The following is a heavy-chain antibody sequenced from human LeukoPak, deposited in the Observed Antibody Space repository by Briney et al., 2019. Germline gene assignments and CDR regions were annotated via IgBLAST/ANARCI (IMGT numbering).Heavy chain of an antibody. D-gene: IGHD6-19*01. CDR3: AKEDSSGWVYYYYGMDV. Sequence: GGSLRLSCAASGFTFSSYAMHWVRQAPGKGLEWVAVISYDGSNKYYADSVKGRFTISRDNSKNTLYLQMNSLRAEDTAVYYCAKEDSSGWVYYYYGMDVWGQGTTVTVSS. CDR1: GFTFSSYA. V-gene: IGHV3-30-3*01. CDR2: ISYDGSNK. J-gene: IGHJ6*02.